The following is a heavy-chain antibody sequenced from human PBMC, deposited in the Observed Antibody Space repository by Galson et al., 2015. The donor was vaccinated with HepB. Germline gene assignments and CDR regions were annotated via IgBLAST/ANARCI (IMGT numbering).Heavy chain of an antibody. D-gene: IGHD2-15*01. CDR3: ARDVVVVVEGGYYYYGMDV. Sequence: SVKVSCKASGYTFTSYGISWVRQAPGQGLEWMGWISAYNGNTNYAQKLQGRVTMTTNTSTSTAYMELRSLRSDDTAVYYCARDVVVVVEGGYYYYGMDVWGQGTTVTVSS. CDR2: ISAYNGNT. V-gene: IGHV1-18*04. J-gene: IGHJ6*02. CDR1: GYTFTSYG.